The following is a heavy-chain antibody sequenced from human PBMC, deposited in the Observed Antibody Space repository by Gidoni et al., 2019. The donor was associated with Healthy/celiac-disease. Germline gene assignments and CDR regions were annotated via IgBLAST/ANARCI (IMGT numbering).Heavy chain of an antibody. J-gene: IGHJ3*02. Sequence: EVQLVESGGGLVKPGGSLRLSCAASGFTFSSYSMNWVRQAPGKGLEWVSSISSSSSYTYYADSVKGRFTISRDNAKNSLYLQMNSLRAEDTAVYYCARGGAIVLIVYAGDDAFDIWGQGTMVTVSS. CDR2: ISSSSSYT. D-gene: IGHD2-8*01. V-gene: IGHV3-21*01. CDR3: ARGGAIVLIVYAGDDAFDI. CDR1: GFTFSSYS.